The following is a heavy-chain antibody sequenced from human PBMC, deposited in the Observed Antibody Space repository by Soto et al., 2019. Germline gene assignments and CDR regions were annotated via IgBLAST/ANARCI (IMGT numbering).Heavy chain of an antibody. CDR1: GFTFNNAW. V-gene: IGHV3-15*07. J-gene: IGHJ6*02. CDR3: ATASYGSGSYGLWYYYGMDV. CDR2: IKSKADGGTT. Sequence: GGSLRLSCAASGFTFNNAWMNWVRQAPGKGLEWVGRIKSKADGGTTDNAAPVKGRFIISRDDSKNTLYLQMNSLKTEDTAVYYCATASYGSGSYGLWYYYGMDVWGQGTTVTVSS. D-gene: IGHD3-10*01.